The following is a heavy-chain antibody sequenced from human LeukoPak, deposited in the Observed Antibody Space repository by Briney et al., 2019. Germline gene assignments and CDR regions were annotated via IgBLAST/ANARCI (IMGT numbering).Heavy chain of an antibody. CDR2: IYTSGNT. CDR3: ARDYGGNYHFDY. J-gene: IGHJ4*02. Sequence: LETLSLTCTVSGASVSSYYWGWIRQPAGKGLEWIGRIYTSGNTNYNPSLKSRVTFSRDTSKNQFSLRVTSVTAADTAVYYCARDYGGNYHFDYWGQGTLVTVSS. D-gene: IGHD4-23*01. V-gene: IGHV4-4*07. CDR1: GASVSSYY.